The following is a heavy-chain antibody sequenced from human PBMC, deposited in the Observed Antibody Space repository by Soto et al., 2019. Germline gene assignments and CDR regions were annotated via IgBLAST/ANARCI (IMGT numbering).Heavy chain of an antibody. CDR1: GYSFTSYD. CDR2: MNPNSGNT. V-gene: IGHV1-8*01. D-gene: IGHD6-6*01. CDR3: ARVSMGSSSEDFQH. Sequence: QVQLVQSGAEVKKPGASVKVSCKASGYSFTSYDINWVRQATGQGLEWMGWMNPNSGNTGYAQEFQGRVTMTRNTSISTAYMELSSLRSEDTAVYYCARVSMGSSSEDFQHWGQGTLVTVSS. J-gene: IGHJ1*01.